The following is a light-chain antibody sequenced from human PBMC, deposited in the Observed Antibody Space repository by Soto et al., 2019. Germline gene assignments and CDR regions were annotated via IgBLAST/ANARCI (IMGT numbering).Light chain of an antibody. CDR3: QSFDTRLNSVV. J-gene: IGLJ2*01. Sequence: QSMVTQPPSASGALGQTVTISCTGSSSNIGAGYDVHWYQQFPGSAPRLLIFSNNNRPSGVPDRFSGSKSGTSASLDISGLQADDEADYYCQSFDTRLNSVVFGGGTKLTVL. V-gene: IGLV1-40*01. CDR2: SNN. CDR1: SSNIGAGYD.